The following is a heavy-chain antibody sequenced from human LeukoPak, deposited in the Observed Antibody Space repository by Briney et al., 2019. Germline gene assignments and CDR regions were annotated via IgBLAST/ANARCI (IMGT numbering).Heavy chain of an antibody. V-gene: IGHV3-20*04. CDR2: IHWNGTSI. CDR1: GFTFDDDD. Sequence: GGSPRLSCAVSGFTFDDDDMTWVRQVPGKGRVWVSAIHWNGTSIGYADSVKGRFTISRDNAKNSVYLQMNSLRPEDTAFYYCARLLRFYDFSFDPWGQGTLVTVSS. CDR3: ARLLRFYDFSFDP. J-gene: IGHJ5*02. D-gene: IGHD3-3*01.